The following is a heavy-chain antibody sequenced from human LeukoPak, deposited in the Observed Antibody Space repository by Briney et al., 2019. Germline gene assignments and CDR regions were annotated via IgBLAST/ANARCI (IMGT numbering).Heavy chain of an antibody. V-gene: IGHV1-2*02. CDR1: GYTFTGYY. CDR2: INPNSGGT. J-gene: IGHJ5*02. D-gene: IGHD3-22*01. CDR3: ARLDYYEQGFDP. Sequence: ASVKVSCKASGYTFTGYYMHWVRQAPGQGLEWMGWINPNSGGTNYAQKFQGRVTMTRDTSISTAYMELSRLRSDDTAVYYCARLDYYEQGFDPWGQGTLVTVSS.